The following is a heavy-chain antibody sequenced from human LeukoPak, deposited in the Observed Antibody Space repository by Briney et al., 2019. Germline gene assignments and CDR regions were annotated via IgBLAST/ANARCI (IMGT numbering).Heavy chain of an antibody. CDR1: GFTSSSYG. Sequence: GGSLRLSCAASGFTSSSYGMHWVRQAPGKGLEWVAVIWYDGSNKYYADSVKGRFTISRDNSKNTLYLQMNSLRAEDTAVYYCARDHDDYADYWGQGTLVTVSS. J-gene: IGHJ4*02. D-gene: IGHD4/OR15-4a*01. V-gene: IGHV3-33*01. CDR3: ARDHDDYADY. CDR2: IWYDGSNK.